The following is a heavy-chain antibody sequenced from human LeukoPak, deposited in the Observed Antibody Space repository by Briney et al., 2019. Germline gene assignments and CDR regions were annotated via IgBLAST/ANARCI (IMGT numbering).Heavy chain of an antibody. J-gene: IGHJ2*01. CDR3: ARGIGGLPQGFLYWYFDL. CDR1: GGSISSSSYY. CDR2: VYYSGST. V-gene: IGHV4-39*07. Sequence: SETLSLTCTVSGGSISSSSYYWGWIRQPPGKGLEWIGSVYYSGSTYYNPSLKCRVTISVDTFKKQLSLTLNSVTAADTAVYYCARGIGGLPQGFLYWYFDLWGRGTLVTVSS. D-gene: IGHD2-15*01.